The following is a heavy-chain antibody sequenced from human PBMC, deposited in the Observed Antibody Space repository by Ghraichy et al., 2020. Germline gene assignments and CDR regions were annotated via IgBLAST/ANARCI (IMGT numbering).Heavy chain of an antibody. V-gene: IGHV3-23*01. Sequence: GGSLRLSCAASGFTFSSNAMSWVRQAPGKGLEWVSSISASGGSTYYADTVKGRFTTSRDNSKNTLYLQMNSLRAEDTAAYYCAKKGPGQVAGPGHFDYWGQGTLVTVSS. J-gene: IGHJ4*02. CDR1: GFTFSSNA. D-gene: IGHD6-19*01. CDR3: AKKGPGQVAGPGHFDY. CDR2: ISASGGST.